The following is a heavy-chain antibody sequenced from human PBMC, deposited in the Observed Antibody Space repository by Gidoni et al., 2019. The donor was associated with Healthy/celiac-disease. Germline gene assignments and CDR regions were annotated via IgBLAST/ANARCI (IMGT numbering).Heavy chain of an antibody. V-gene: IGHV3-30*18. J-gene: IGHJ4*02. CDR2: ISYDGSNK. CDR3: AKAPVVAAPPEGY. D-gene: IGHD2-15*01. CDR1: VFTLSSYG. Sequence: QMQLVESGGGVVQSGWYLRLYWAASVFTLSSYGMHWVRQAPGKGLEGVAVISYDGSNKYYADSVKGRFTIARDNSKNTLYLQMNSLRAEDTAVYYCAKAPVVAAPPEGYWGQGTLVTVSS.